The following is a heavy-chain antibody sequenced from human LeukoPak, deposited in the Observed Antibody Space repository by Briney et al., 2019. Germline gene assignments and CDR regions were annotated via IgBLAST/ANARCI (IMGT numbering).Heavy chain of an antibody. CDR2: IYYSGST. V-gene: IGHV4-59*01. Sequence: SETLSLTCTVSGGSISSYYWSWIRQPPGEGLEWIGYIYYSGSTNYNPSLKSRVTISVDTSKNQFSLKLSSVTAADTAVYYCARDQRYDFWSGYPSYGMDVWGQGTTVTVSS. J-gene: IGHJ6*02. CDR3: ARDQRYDFWSGYPSYGMDV. CDR1: GGSISSYY. D-gene: IGHD3-3*01.